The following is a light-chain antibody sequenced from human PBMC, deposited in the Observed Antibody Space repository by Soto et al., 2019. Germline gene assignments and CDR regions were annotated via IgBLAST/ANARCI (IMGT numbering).Light chain of an antibody. CDR2: RTS. Sequence: QAVVTQEPSLTVSPGGPVTLTCALTTGAVTSDYYPNWFQRRPGQALRTLIYRTSNKHSWTPARFSGSLLGGKAALTLSGVQPEDEADYYCVLLYGGAWVFGGGTKLTVL. CDR1: TGAVTSDYY. CDR3: VLLYGGAWV. V-gene: IGLV7-43*01. J-gene: IGLJ3*02.